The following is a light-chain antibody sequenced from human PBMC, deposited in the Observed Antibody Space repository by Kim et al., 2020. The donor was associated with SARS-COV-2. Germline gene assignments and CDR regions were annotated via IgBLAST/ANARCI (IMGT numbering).Light chain of an antibody. CDR3: ETWDSDIQV. CDR2: LEGSGSY. CDR1: SGHSSYI. Sequence: QPVLTQSSSASASLGSSVKLTCTLSSGHSSYIIAWHQHQPGKAPRYLMKLEGSGSYNKGSGVPDRFSGSSSGADRYLTISNLQSEDEADYYCETWDSDIQVFGTGTKVTVL. V-gene: IGLV4-60*03. J-gene: IGLJ1*01.